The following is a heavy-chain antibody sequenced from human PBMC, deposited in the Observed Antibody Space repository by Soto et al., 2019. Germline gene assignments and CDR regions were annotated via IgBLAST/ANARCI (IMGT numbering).Heavy chain of an antibody. D-gene: IGHD3-22*01. V-gene: IGHV3-73*02. CDR1: GFTLSGSA. J-gene: IGHJ2*01. CDR3: TSHQGYSRWYFDL. Sequence: EVQLVESGGGLVQPGGSLKLSCAASGFTLSGSAMHWVRQASGKGLEWVGRIRSKANSYATAYAASVKGRFTISRDDSKNTAYLQMNSLKTEDTAVYYCTSHQGYSRWYFDLWGRGTLVTVSS. CDR2: IRSKANSYAT.